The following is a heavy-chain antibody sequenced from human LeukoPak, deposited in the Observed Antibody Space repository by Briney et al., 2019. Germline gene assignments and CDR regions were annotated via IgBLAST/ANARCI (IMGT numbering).Heavy chain of an antibody. CDR2: IYYSGST. CDR1: GGSINSYY. D-gene: IGHD2-15*01. Sequence: TSETLSLTCTVSGGSINSYYWSWIRQPPGKGLEWIGYIYYSGSTNYNPSLKSRVTISVDTSKNQFSLKLSSVTAADTAVYYCARAQIASKVDYWGQGTLVTVSS. CDR3: ARAQIASKVDY. V-gene: IGHV4-59*01. J-gene: IGHJ4*02.